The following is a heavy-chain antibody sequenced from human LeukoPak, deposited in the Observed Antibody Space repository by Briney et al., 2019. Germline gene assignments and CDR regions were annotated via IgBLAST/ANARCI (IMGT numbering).Heavy chain of an antibody. D-gene: IGHD3-3*01. V-gene: IGHV1-2*02. CDR3: ARPHYDFWSGYYLRDWFDP. J-gene: IGHJ5*02. CDR2: INPNSGGT. Sequence: GASVKVSCKASGHTFTGYYMHWVRQAPGQGLEWMGWINPNSGGTNYAQKFQGRVTMTRDTSISTAYMELSRLRSDDTAVYYCARPHYDFWSGYYLRDWFDPWGQGALVTVSS. CDR1: GHTFTGYY.